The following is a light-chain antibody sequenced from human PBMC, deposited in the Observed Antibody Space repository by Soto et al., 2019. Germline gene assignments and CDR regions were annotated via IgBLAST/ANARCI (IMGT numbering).Light chain of an antibody. CDR3: QQRSNWPPT. V-gene: IGKV3-11*01. J-gene: IGKJ4*01. CDR2: DAS. CDR1: QSVSSY. Sequence: EIVLTQSPATLSLSPGERATLSCRASQSVSSYLAWYQQRPGQAPRLLIYDASKRATGIPAKFSGSGSGTDLTLTISTLEPEDFAVYYCQQRSNWPPTFGGGTKVEIK.